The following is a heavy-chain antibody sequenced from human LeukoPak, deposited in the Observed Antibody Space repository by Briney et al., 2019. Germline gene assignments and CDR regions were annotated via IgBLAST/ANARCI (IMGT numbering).Heavy chain of an antibody. D-gene: IGHD3-10*01. CDR3: ARTPYYGSGSYYFDY. V-gene: IGHV4-59*08. CDR1: GGSISSYY. CDR2: IYYSGST. Sequence: SETLSLICTVSGGSISSYYWSWIRQPPGKGLEWIGYIYYSGSTNYNPSLKSRVTISVDTSKNQFSLKLSSVTAADTAVYYCARTPYYGSGSYYFDYWGQGTLVTVSS. J-gene: IGHJ4*02.